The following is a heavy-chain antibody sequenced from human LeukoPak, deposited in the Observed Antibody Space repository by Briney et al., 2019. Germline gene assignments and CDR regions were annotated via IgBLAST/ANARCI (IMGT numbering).Heavy chain of an antibody. Sequence: SVMVSCKASGGTFSSYAISWVRQAPGQGLEWMGGIIPIFGTANYAQKFQGRVTITTDESTSTAYMELSSLRSEDTAVYYCASPSYYYDSSGYYSFDYWGQGTLVTVSS. D-gene: IGHD3-22*01. V-gene: IGHV1-69*05. J-gene: IGHJ4*02. CDR1: GGTFSSYA. CDR3: ASPSYYYDSSGYYSFDY. CDR2: IIPIFGTA.